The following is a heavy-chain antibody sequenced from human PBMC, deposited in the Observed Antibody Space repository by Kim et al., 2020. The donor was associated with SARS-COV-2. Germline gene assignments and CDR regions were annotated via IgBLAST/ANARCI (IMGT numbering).Heavy chain of an antibody. V-gene: IGHV7-4-1*02. CDR3: ARVIAAAGTEGDY. Sequence: YAQGFTGRFVFSLDTSVSTAYLQISSLKAEDTAVYYCARVIAAAGTEGDYWGQGTLVTVSS. D-gene: IGHD6-13*01. J-gene: IGHJ4*02.